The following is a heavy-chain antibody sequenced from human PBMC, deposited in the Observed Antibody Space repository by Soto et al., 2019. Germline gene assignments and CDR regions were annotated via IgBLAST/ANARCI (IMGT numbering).Heavy chain of an antibody. Sequence: SETLSLTCAVSGGSISSGCYSWSWIRQPPGKGLEWIGYIYHSASTYYNPSLKSRVTISVARSKNHFSLKLMSVTAADTAVYYCARATPYYYGSGTYAFDIWRQGTMVX. CDR1: GGSISSGCYS. D-gene: IGHD3-10*01. CDR3: ARATPYYYGSGTYAFDI. CDR2: IYHSAST. V-gene: IGHV4-30-2*01. J-gene: IGHJ3*02.